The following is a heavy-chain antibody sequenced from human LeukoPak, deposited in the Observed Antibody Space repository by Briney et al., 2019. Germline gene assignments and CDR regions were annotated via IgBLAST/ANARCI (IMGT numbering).Heavy chain of an antibody. CDR1: GFTCSSYW. V-gene: IGHV3-7*01. CDR3: ARGADSSGYPDAFDI. Sequence: GGTLRLSCAASGFTCSSYWMSWVRQAPGKGLEWVANMKYDGSENDYVDSVKGRFTISRDNAKNSLYLQMNSLRAEDTAVYYCARGADSSGYPDAFDIWGQGTMVTVSS. J-gene: IGHJ3*02. CDR2: MKYDGSEN. D-gene: IGHD3-22*01.